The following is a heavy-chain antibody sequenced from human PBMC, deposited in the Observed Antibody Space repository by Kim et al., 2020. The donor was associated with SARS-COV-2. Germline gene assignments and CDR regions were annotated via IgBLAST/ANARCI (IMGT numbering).Heavy chain of an antibody. Sequence: SETLSLTCTVSGGSVSSGSYYWSWIRQPPGKGLEWIGYIYYSGSTNYNPSLKSRVTISVDTSKNQFSLKLSSVTAADTAVYYCARSLMEDDSSVGPGATFAYWGQGTLVTVSS. CDR1: GGSVSSGSYY. CDR2: IYYSGST. CDR3: ARSLMEDDSSVGPGATFAY. V-gene: IGHV4-61*01. D-gene: IGHD3-22*01. J-gene: IGHJ4*02.